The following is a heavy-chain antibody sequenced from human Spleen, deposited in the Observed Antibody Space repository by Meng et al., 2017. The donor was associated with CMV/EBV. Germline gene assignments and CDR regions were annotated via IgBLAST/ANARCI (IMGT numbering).Heavy chain of an antibody. Sequence: SETLSLTCAVYGESFSGYYWSWIRQPPGKGLEWIGEINDSGSTNYNPSLKSRVTISVDTSNKQFSLRLTSVTAADTAVYYCARLLDYGSGSRNFDYWGQGALVTVSS. CDR3: ARLLDYGSGSRNFDY. CDR1: GESFSGYY. D-gene: IGHD3-10*01. V-gene: IGHV4-34*01. CDR2: INDSGST. J-gene: IGHJ4*02.